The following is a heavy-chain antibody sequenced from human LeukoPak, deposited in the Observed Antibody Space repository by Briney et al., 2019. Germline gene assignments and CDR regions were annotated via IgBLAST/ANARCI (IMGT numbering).Heavy chain of an antibody. J-gene: IGHJ6*02. V-gene: IGHV4-59*01. CDR2: IYYSGST. Sequence: SETLSLTCTVSGGSISSYYWSWIRQPPGKGLEWIGYIYYSGSTNYNPSLKSRVTISVDTSKNQFSLKLSSVTAADTAVYYCARELSDGMDVWGQGTTVTVPS. CDR3: ARELSDGMDV. CDR1: GGSISSYY.